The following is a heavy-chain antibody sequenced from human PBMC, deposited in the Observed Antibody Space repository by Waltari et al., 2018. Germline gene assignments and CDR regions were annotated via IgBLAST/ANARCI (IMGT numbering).Heavy chain of an antibody. Sequence: QVQLVQSGAEVKKPGASVKVSCKASGYTFTGYYMHWVRQAPGQGLEWMGWINPNSGGTNYAQKFQGRVTMTRDTSISTAYMELSRLSSDDTAVYYCARAEVTGGWYHYYYYYMDVWGKGTTVTVSS. CDR2: INPNSGGT. J-gene: IGHJ6*03. D-gene: IGHD6-19*01. CDR3: ARAEVTGGWYHYYYYYMDV. CDR1: GYTFTGYY. V-gene: IGHV1-2*02.